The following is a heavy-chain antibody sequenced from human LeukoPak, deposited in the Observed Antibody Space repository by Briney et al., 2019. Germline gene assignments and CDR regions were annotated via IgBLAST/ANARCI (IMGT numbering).Heavy chain of an antibody. V-gene: IGHV4-38-2*02. CDR1: GYSISSGYY. J-gene: IGHJ4*02. Sequence: SETLSLTCTVSGYSISSGYYWGWIRQPPGKGLEWIGEINHSGSTNYNPSLKSRVTISVDTSKNQFSLKLSSVTAADTAVYYCARGVVIAPQTFDYWGQGTLVTVSS. CDR2: INHSGST. CDR3: ARGVVIAPQTFDY. D-gene: IGHD2-21*01.